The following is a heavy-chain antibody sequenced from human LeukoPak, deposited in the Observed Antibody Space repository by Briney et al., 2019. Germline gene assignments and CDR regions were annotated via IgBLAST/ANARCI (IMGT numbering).Heavy chain of an antibody. V-gene: IGHV3-53*01. Sequence: GGSLRLSCAASGFTVSSNYMSWVRQAPGKGLEWVSVIYSGGSTYYADSVKGRFTISRDNAKNSLYLQMNSLRAEDTAVYYCARVVTAAGPWQYYGMDVWGKGTTVTVSS. CDR2: IYSGGST. CDR3: ARVVTAAGPWQYYGMDV. CDR1: GFTVSSNY. D-gene: IGHD6-13*01. J-gene: IGHJ6*04.